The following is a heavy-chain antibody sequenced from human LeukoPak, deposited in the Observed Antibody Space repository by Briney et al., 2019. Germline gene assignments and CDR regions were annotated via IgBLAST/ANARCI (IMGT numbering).Heavy chain of an antibody. J-gene: IGHJ4*02. D-gene: IGHD5-12*01. V-gene: IGHV3-30*02. Sequence: PGGSLRLSCAASGFTFSSFGMHWVRQAPGKGLEWVAFIRYDGSDEYYADSVKGRFTISRDNSKNTLYLQMNSLRYEDTAVYYCATRLAVATDFDYWGQGSLVTVSS. CDR2: IRYDGSDE. CDR3: ATRLAVATDFDY. CDR1: GFTFSSFG.